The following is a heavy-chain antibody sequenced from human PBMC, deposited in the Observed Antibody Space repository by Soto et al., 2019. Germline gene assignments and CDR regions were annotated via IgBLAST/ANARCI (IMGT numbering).Heavy chain of an antibody. CDR1: GGSISSSSYY. V-gene: IGHV4-39*01. J-gene: IGHJ5*02. Sequence: SETLSLTCTVSGGSISSSSYYWGWIRQSPGKGLEWIGSVYYNGFTYYNPSLKSRVTISVDTSKNEFSLKLSSVTAADTAVYYCARIYDFWGGGNWLDPWGQGTLVTVSS. CDR3: ARIYDFWGGGNWLDP. D-gene: IGHD3-3*01. CDR2: VYYNGFT.